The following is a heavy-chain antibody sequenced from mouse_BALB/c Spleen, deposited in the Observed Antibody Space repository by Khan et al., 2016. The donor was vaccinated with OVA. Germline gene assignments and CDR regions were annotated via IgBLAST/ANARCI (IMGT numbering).Heavy chain of an antibody. D-gene: IGHD3-1*01. CDR2: IYPGGYFT. V-gene: IGHV1-63*02. CDR3: ARGATWYFDV. Sequence: QVQLQQSGGEVVRPGTSVKISCKASGYTFTNYWLGWVRQRPGHGLEWIGDIYPGGYFTNYNEQFKGKATLTVDTSSSTANMQLTSLTSEDSAGYFGARGATWYFDVWGAGTTVTVSS. CDR1: GYTFTNYW. J-gene: IGHJ1*01.